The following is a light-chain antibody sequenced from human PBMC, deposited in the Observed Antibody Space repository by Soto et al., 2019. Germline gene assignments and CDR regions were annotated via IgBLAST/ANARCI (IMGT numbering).Light chain of an antibody. CDR1: QSVNTY. CDR3: QQSHNCPYT. Sequence: DIQMTQSPSSLSASVGDRVTITCRARQSVNTYLNWYQKRQGKAPKLLIYAATSLQSGVPPRFSGSGSGTDFNLTISGLQPEDFAPYYCQQSHNCPYTFGLGTMLEVK. CDR2: AAT. J-gene: IGKJ2*01. V-gene: IGKV1-39*01.